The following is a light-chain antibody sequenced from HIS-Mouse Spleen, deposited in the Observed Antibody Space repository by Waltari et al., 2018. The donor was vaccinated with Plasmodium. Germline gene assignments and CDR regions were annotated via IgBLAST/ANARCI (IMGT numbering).Light chain of an antibody. Sequence: QSALTQPRSVSGSPGQSVTISCTGTSSDVGGCNYVSWYQQHQGKAPKLMIYDVSKRPSGVLDRFLGSNSGNTASLTISGRQAEDESDYYCCSYAGSYTYVFGTGTKVTVL. CDR3: CSYAGSYTYV. V-gene: IGLV2-11*01. CDR1: SSDVGGCNY. J-gene: IGLJ1*01. CDR2: DVS.